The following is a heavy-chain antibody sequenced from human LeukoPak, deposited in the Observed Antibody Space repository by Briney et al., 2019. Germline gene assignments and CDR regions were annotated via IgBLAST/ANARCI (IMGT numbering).Heavy chain of an antibody. CDR3: ASFDILTGYRFDY. CDR2: IYYSGST. J-gene: IGHJ4*02. CDR1: GGSISSYY. Sequence: PSETLSLTCTVSGGSISSYYWSWIRQPPGKGLEWIGYIYYSGSTNYNPSLKSRVTISVDTSKNQFSLKLSSVTAADTAVYYCASFDILTGYRFDYWGQGTLVTVSS. D-gene: IGHD3-9*01. V-gene: IGHV4-59*08.